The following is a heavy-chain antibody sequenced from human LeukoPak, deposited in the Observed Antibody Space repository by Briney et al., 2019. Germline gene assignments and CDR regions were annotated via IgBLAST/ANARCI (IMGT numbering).Heavy chain of an antibody. Sequence: GGSLRLSCAVSGITLSNYGMSWVRQAPGGGREWVSGISGRGCNTYYADSVKGRFTISRENSKNTLYLQMNSLRAEDTAVYFCAKRGVVIRVILVGFHKEAYYFDSWGQGALVTVSS. V-gene: IGHV3-23*01. CDR1: GITLSNYG. CDR3: AKRGVVIRVILVGFHKEAYYFDS. D-gene: IGHD3-22*01. CDR2: ISGRGCNT. J-gene: IGHJ4*02.